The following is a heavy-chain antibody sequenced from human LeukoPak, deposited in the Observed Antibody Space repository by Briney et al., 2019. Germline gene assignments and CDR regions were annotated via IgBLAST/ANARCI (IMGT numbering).Heavy chain of an antibody. Sequence: GGSLRLSCAASGFTFSSYGMHWVRQAPGKGLEWVAFIRYDGSNKYYADSVKGRFTISRDNSKNTLYLQMNSLRAEDTAVYYCAKDRGQQLGKNYFDYWGQGTLVTVSS. V-gene: IGHV3-30*02. J-gene: IGHJ4*02. CDR1: GFTFSSYG. D-gene: IGHD6-13*01. CDR3: AKDRGQQLGKNYFDY. CDR2: IRYDGSNK.